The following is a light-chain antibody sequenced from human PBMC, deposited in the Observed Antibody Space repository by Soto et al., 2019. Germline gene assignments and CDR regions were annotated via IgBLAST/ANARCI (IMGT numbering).Light chain of an antibody. V-gene: IGLV2-14*01. CDR1: SSDVGGYNY. CDR2: EVS. J-gene: IGLJ1*01. CDR3: SSYTSSSRYV. Sequence: QSVLTQPASVSGSPGQSITISCTGTSSDVGGYNYVSWYQQHPGKATKLMIYEVSNRPSGVSNRFSGSKSGNTASLTTSGLQAEDEADYYCSSYTSSSRYVFGTGTKVTVL.